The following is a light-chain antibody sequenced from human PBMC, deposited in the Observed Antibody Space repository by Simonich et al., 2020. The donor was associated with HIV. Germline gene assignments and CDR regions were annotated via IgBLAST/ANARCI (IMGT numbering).Light chain of an antibody. CDR3: SSYTSSSTWV. CDR2: DVT. Sequence: QSALTQPASVSGSPGQSITISCSGTSSDIGGYNYISWYQQHPGKAPRLMIYDVTNRPSGVSNRFYGSKSGNTASLTISGRQAEDEADYYCSSYTSSSTWVLGGGTKLTVL. V-gene: IGLV2-14*01. J-gene: IGLJ3*02. CDR1: SSDIGGYNY.